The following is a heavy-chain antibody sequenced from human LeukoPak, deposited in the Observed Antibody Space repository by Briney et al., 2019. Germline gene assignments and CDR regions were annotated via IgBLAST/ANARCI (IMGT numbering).Heavy chain of an antibody. CDR1: GFTFSSYW. CDR2: IKQDGGEK. J-gene: IGHJ4*02. V-gene: IGHV3-7*01. D-gene: IGHD2-21*01. Sequence: PGGSLRLSCAASGFTFSSYWMTWVRQAPGKGLEWVANIKQDGGEKSYVDSVKGRFTISRDNAKNSLYLQMDSLRAEDTAVYYCARHVLVWSSPYYFDYWGQGTLVTVSP. CDR3: ARHVLVWSSPYYFDY.